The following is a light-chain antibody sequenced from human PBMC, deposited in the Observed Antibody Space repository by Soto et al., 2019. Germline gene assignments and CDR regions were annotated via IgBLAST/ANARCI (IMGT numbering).Light chain of an antibody. CDR2: DVT. CDR3: CSYTSSNTFVV. V-gene: IGLV2-14*03. J-gene: IGLJ2*01. Sequence: QSVLTQPASVSGSPGQSITISCTGTSSDIGAYNYVSWYQQHPYKAPQLMIYDVTNRPSGVSTRFSGSKSGNTASLTISGLQADDEADYFCCSYTSSNTFVVFGGGTKLTVL. CDR1: SSDIGAYNY.